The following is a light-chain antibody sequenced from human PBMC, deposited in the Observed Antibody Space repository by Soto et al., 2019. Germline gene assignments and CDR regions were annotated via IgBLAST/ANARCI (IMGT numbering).Light chain of an antibody. CDR1: QSISSW. V-gene: IGKV1-5*01. CDR2: DAS. J-gene: IGKJ1*01. CDR3: QQYNHYWT. Sequence: DIQMTQSPSTLSASVGDRVTITCRASQSISSWLAWYQQKPWKAPKVLIYDASSLESGVPSRFSGSGSGTEFSLTISSLQPDDFATYYCQQYNHYWTFGQGTKVDIK.